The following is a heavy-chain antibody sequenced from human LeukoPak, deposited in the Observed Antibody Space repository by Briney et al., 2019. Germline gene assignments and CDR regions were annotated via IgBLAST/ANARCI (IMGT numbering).Heavy chain of an antibody. D-gene: IGHD4-17*01. CDR2: IWYDGSNK. CDR3: ARDRDYGDNTVDY. Sequence: GGSLRLSCAASGFTFSSYAMHWVRQAPGKGLEWVAVIWYDGSNKYYADSVKGRFTISRDNSKNTLYLQMNSLRAEDTAVYYCARDRDYGDNTVDYWGQGTLVTVSS. V-gene: IGHV3-33*01. J-gene: IGHJ4*02. CDR1: GFTFSSYA.